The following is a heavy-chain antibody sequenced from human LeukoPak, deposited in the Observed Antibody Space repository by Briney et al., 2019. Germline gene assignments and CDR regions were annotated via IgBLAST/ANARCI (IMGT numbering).Heavy chain of an antibody. CDR2: FDPEDGET. CDR3: ATDRDTMVRGVLSFDP. D-gene: IGHD3-10*01. CDR1: GYTLTDLS. Sequence: ASVKVSCKVSGYTLTDLSMHWVRQAPGKGLERMGGFDPEDGETIYAQKFQGRVTMTEDTSTDTAYMELSSLRSEDTAVYYCATDRDTMVRGVLSFDPWGQGTLVTVSS. V-gene: IGHV1-24*01. J-gene: IGHJ5*02.